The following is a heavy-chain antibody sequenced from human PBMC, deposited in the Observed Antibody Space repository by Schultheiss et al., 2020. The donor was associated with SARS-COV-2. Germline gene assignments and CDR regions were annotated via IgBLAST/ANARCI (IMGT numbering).Heavy chain of an antibody. CDR3: AREIMGSGSSEFDY. J-gene: IGHJ4*02. V-gene: IGHV3-30*04. CDR1: GFIFSSYA. CDR2: ISYDGSNK. Sequence: GGSLRLSCAASGFIFSSYAMHWVRQAPGKGLEWVAVISYDGSNKYYADSVKGRFTISRDNAKNSLYLQMNSLRAEDTAVYYCAREIMGSGSSEFDYWGQGTLVTVSS. D-gene: IGHD1-26*01.